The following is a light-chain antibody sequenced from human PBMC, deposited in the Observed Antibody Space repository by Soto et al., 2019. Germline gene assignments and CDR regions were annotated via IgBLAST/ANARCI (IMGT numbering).Light chain of an antibody. CDR2: AAS. CDR3: QPTYRTRWT. V-gene: IGKV1-39*01. Sequence: DIPMTQSPSSLSASVGDRVTITCRASQSSSTYLNWYQQKPGKAPKVLIYAASSLQIGVPSRVSGAGSGTHFTLTISSLQHEDFATYYYQPTYRTRWTFGQGTKVEIK. CDR1: QSSSTY. J-gene: IGKJ2*01.